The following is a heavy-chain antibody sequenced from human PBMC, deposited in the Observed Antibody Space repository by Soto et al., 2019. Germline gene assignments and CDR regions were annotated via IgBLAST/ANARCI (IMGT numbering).Heavy chain of an antibody. J-gene: IGHJ4*02. Sequence: LSLTCAASGFTFSSYSMNWVRQAPGKGLEWVSSISSSSSYIYYADSVKGRFTISRDNAKNSLYLQMNSLRAEDTAVYYCARVGRLIAVAAVDYWGQGTLVTVSS. CDR3: ARVGRLIAVAAVDY. D-gene: IGHD6-19*01. CDR1: GFTFSSYS. V-gene: IGHV3-21*01. CDR2: ISSSSSYI.